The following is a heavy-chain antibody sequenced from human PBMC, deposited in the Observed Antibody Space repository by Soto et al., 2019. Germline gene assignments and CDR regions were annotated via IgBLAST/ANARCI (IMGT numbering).Heavy chain of an antibody. V-gene: IGHV1-18*01. Sequence: ASVKVSCKASGYTFTSYGISWVRQAPGQGLEWMGWISAYNGNTNYAQKFQGRVTITRDTSASTAYMELSSLRSEDTAVYYCARGEKILWFGDRGDYYYGMDVWGQGTTVTVSS. J-gene: IGHJ6*02. CDR2: ISAYNGNT. CDR1: GYTFTSYG. D-gene: IGHD3-10*01. CDR3: ARGEKILWFGDRGDYYYGMDV.